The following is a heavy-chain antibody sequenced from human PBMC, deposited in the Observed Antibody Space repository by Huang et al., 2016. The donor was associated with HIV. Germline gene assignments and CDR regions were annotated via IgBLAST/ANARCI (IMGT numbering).Heavy chain of an antibody. CDR2: ISYDGSNK. D-gene: IGHD5-12*01. CDR1: RFNFSDYA. V-gene: IGHV3-30-3*01. CDR3: ARDLWLRDLYYYYYMDV. Sequence: QVQLVESGGGVVQPGRSLRLSCAASRFNFSDYAMHWVRQATGKGVEWVAVISYDGSNKYYADSVKGRFTISRDNSKNTLYLQMNSLRAEDTAVYYCARDLWLRDLYYYYYMDVWGKGTTVTVSS. J-gene: IGHJ6*03.